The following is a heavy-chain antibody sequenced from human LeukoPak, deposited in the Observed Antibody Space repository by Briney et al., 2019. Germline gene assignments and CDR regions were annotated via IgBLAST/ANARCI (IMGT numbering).Heavy chain of an antibody. CDR2: INHSGST. V-gene: IGHV4-34*01. CDR1: GGSFSGYY. J-gene: IGHJ6*03. D-gene: IGHD4-11*01. Sequence: PSETLSLTCAVYGGSFSGYYWSWIRQPPGKGLEWIGEINHSGSTNYNPSLKSRVTISVDTSKNQFSLKLSSVTAADTAVYYCAGESMTTVITTGNYYYYYMDVWGKGTTVTVSS. CDR3: AGESMTTVITTGNYYYYYMDV.